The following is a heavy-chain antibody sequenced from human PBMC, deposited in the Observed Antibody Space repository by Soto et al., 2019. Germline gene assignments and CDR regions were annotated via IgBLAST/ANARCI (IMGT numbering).Heavy chain of an antibody. D-gene: IGHD2-21*02. CDR2: VNPSGGHT. Sequence: QVQLMQSGAEVKKPGASVKVSCKASGDTFTNYYIHWVRQAPGQGLEWMGTVNPSGGHTTYSQNFLGRVTMTRDTSTSKLYMELTSLTSDDTAVYYCARGGHVVVVTAAFDYWGQGTLVTVSS. J-gene: IGHJ4*02. V-gene: IGHV1-46*01. CDR3: ARGGHVVVVTAAFDY. CDR1: GDTFTNYY.